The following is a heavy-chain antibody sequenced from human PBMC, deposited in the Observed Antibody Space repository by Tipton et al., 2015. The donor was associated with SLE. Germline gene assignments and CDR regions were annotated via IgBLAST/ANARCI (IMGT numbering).Heavy chain of an antibody. V-gene: IGHV3-48*03. CDR1: GFTFSSYE. CDR2: ISSSGSTI. CDR3: ARDLVTTMIVVDDY. J-gene: IGHJ4*02. Sequence: GSLRLSCAASGFTFSSYEMNWVRQAPGKGLEWVSYISSSGSTIYYADSVKGRFTISRDNAKNSLYLQMNSLRAEDTAVYYCARDLVTTMIVVDDYWGQGTLVTVSS. D-gene: IGHD3-22*01.